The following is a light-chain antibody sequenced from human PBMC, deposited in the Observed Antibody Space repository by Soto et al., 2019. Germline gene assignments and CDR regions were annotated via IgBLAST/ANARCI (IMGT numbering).Light chain of an antibody. CDR2: GAS. Sequence: DIQMTQSPSSLSASVGDRVTIACRASQSISGFLNWYLQKPGKAPRLLIYGASSLQSGVPSRFSGGGSGTDFTLTITSLQVEDFGTYYCQQSSTTPLTFGGGTKVDNK. J-gene: IGKJ4*01. CDR1: QSISGF. CDR3: QQSSTTPLT. V-gene: IGKV1-39*01.